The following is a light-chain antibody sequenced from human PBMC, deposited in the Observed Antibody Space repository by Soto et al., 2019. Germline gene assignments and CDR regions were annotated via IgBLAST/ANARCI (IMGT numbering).Light chain of an antibody. Sequence: SVLTQPRSVSGSPGQSVTISCTGTSSDIGGYTYVSWYQQHPGKAPKVIIYDVSNRPPGVSNRFSGSKSGNTASLTISGLQAEDEADYYCSSYISSSTLVFGTGTKVTVL. CDR2: DVS. J-gene: IGLJ1*01. CDR1: SSDIGGYTY. CDR3: SSYISSSTLV. V-gene: IGLV2-14*03.